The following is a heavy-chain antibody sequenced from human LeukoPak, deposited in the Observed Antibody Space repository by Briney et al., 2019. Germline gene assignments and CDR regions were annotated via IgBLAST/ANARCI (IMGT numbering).Heavy chain of an antibody. V-gene: IGHV3-23*01. CDR2: ISGSGGST. Sequence: GSLRLSCAASGFTFSSYAMSWVRQAPGKGLQGVSAISGSGGSTYYADSVKGRFTISRDNSKNTLYLQMNSLRAEDTAVYYCASHHYYDSSGLDDYFDYWGQGTLVTVSS. J-gene: IGHJ4*02. D-gene: IGHD3-22*01. CDR3: ASHHYYDSSGLDDYFDY. CDR1: GFTFSSYA.